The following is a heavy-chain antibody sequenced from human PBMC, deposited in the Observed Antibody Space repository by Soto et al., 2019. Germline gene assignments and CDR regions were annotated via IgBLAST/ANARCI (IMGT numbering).Heavy chain of an antibody. CDR1: GFTFSSYA. J-gene: IGHJ4*02. Sequence: GGSLRLSCAASGFTFSSYAMSWVRQAPGKGLEWVSAISGSGGSTYYADSVKGRFTISRDNSKNTLYLQMNSLRAEDTAVYYCAKDQQAIYGSGWTSNPTDYWGQGKLVTVSS. CDR3: AKDQQAIYGSGWTSNPTDY. D-gene: IGHD6-19*01. V-gene: IGHV3-23*01. CDR2: ISGSGGST.